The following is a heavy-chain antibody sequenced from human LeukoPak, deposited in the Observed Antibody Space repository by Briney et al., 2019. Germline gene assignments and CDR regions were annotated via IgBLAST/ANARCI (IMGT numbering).Heavy chain of an antibody. D-gene: IGHD4-17*01. CDR2: ISNSGSA. CDR1: GFTFSGYS. CDR3: ARVDYGDFRDAFDI. Sequence: GSLRLSCAGSGFTFSGYSMGWFRQPPGTGLEWIGYISNSGSANYNPSLRSRVTISVDTSKNQFSLKLTSVTAADTAVYFCARVDYGDFRDAFDIWGQGTMVTVSS. J-gene: IGHJ3*02. V-gene: IGHV4-59*08.